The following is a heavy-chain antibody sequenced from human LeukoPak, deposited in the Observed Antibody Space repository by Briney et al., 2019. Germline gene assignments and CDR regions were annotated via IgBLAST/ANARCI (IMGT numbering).Heavy chain of an antibody. V-gene: IGHV4-31*03. CDR3: ARNYYFDL. J-gene: IGHJ4*02. Sequence: SETLSLTCTVSDGSISSGGYYWSWLRQHPGKGLEWIGYIYDSGSTYYNPSLKSRVTISGDTSKNQFSQRLSSVTAADTAVYYCARNYYFDLWGQGTLVTVS. CDR1: DGSISSGGYY. CDR2: IYDSGST.